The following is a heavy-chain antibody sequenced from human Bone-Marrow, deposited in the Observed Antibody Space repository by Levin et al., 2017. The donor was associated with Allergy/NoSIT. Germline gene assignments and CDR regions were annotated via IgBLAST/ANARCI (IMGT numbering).Heavy chain of an antibody. V-gene: IGHV3-48*01. J-gene: IGHJ4*02. CDR2: ISSASTTK. CDR3: ARDSGAAVDPFDF. CDR1: GFTFSTYG. D-gene: IGHD3-10*01. Sequence: GGSLRLSCVGSGFTFSTYGMNWVRQAPGKGLEWLSFISSASTTKYYADSVKGRFSISRDNAMNSLYLQMHSLRAEDSGVYYCARDSGAAVDPFDFWGQGTLVTVSS.